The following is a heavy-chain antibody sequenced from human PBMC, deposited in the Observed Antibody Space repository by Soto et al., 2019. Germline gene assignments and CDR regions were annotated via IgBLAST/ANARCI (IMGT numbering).Heavy chain of an antibody. CDR2: IYSGGGT. J-gene: IGHJ4*02. CDR3: ARDGSGY. CDR1: GLTVSTNP. V-gene: IGHV3-66*01. Sequence: EVQLVESGGGLVQPGGSLRLSCAASGLTVSTNPMSWVRQAPGKGLEWVSVIYSGGGTHYADSVKGRFTISRDKSKNTVYLQMNNLRAKDTAVYYCARDGSGYWGQGTLVTVSS.